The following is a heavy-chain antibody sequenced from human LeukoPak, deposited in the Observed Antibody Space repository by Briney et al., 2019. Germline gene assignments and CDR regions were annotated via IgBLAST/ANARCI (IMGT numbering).Heavy chain of an antibody. D-gene: IGHD2-2*01. V-gene: IGHV5-51*01. Sequence: GESLKISCKGSGHSFATYWIGWVRQMPGKGLEWMGIIYPGDSDTRYSPSFQGQVTISADKSISTAYLQWSSLKASDTAMYYCARSLRYCSSTSCSYYFDYWGQGTLVTVSS. CDR2: IYPGDSDT. J-gene: IGHJ4*02. CDR1: GHSFATYW. CDR3: ARSLRYCSSTSCSYYFDY.